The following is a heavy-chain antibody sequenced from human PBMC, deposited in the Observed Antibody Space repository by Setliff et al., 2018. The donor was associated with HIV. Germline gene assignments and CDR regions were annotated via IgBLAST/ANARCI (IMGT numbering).Heavy chain of an antibody. CDR1: GYTFIDYY. D-gene: IGHD3-3*01. V-gene: IGHV1-69-2*01. J-gene: IGHJ4*02. CDR3: ATVGLISIFGVAQRDFDY. CDR2: LDPEDGET. Sequence: GASVKVSCKASGYTFIDYYIHWVQQAPGKGLEWMGRLDPEDGETIYAEKFQGRVTITTDKSTDTAYMELSSLRSEDTAVYYCATVGLISIFGVAQRDFDYWGQGTLVTVSS.